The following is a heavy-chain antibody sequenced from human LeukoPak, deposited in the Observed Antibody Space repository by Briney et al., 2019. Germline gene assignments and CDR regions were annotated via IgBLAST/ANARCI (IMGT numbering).Heavy chain of an antibody. CDR1: GGSFSGYY. Sequence: PSETLSLACAVYGGSFSGYYWSWIRQPPGKGLEWIGEINHSGSTNYNPSLKSRVTISVDTSKNQFSLKLSSVTAADTAVYYCARGLYYDSSGYPLGYWGQGTLVTVSS. D-gene: IGHD3-22*01. CDR3: ARGLYYDSSGYPLGY. J-gene: IGHJ4*02. V-gene: IGHV4-34*01. CDR2: INHSGST.